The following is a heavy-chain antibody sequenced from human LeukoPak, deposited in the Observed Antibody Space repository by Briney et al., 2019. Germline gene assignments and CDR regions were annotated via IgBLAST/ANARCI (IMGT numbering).Heavy chain of an antibody. CDR3: TTVGADYDSSGYEEYFQH. V-gene: IGHV3-15*01. J-gene: IGHJ1*01. CDR1: GFTFSNAW. Sequence: GGSLRLSCAASGFTFSNAWMSWVRQAPGKGLEWVGRIRSKTDGGTTDYAAPVKGRFTISRDDSKNTLYLQMNSLKTEDTAVYYCTTVGADYDSSGYEEYFQHWGQGTLVTVSS. CDR2: IRSKTDGGTT. D-gene: IGHD3-22*01.